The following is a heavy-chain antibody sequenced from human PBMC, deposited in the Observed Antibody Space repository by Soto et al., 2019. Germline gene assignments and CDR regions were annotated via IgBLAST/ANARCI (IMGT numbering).Heavy chain of an antibody. D-gene: IGHD2-21*02. V-gene: IGHV5-51*01. CDR3: ARFSSVYCGGDCYDAFDI. CDR2: IYPGDSDT. J-gene: IGHJ3*02. Sequence: GESLKISCKGSGYSFTSYWIGWVRQMPGKGLEWMGIIYPGDSDTRYSPSFQGQVTISADKSISTAYLQWSSLKASDTAMYYCARFSSVYCGGDCYDAFDIWGQGTMVTVS. CDR1: GYSFTSYW.